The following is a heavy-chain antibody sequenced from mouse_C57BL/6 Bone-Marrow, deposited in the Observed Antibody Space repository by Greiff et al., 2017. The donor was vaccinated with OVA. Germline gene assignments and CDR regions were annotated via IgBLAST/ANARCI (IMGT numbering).Heavy chain of an antibody. J-gene: IGHJ1*03. CDR2: IYPYSGSS. CDR3: ERGDNRRDWYYEV. Sequence: VQLQQPGAELVKPGASVKLSCKASGYSFTSYWLHWVKQRPGPGLEWIGMIYPYSGSSNYNEKFKSKATLTVDKSSSTAYLQLSSLTSKDSAVYYGERGDNRRDWYYEVWGTGTTVTVST. CDR1: GYSFTSYW. D-gene: IGHD1-3*01. V-gene: IGHV1-64*01.